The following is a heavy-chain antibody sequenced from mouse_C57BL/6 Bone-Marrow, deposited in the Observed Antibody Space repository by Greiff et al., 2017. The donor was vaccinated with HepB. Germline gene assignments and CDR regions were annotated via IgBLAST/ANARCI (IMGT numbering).Heavy chain of an antibody. V-gene: IGHV1-26*01. D-gene: IGHD1-1*01. J-gene: IGHJ4*01. CDR2: INPNNGGT. CDR1: GYTFTDYY. CDR3: AREGDYYGSSFSRDY. Sequence: EVQLQQSGPELVKPGASVKISCKASGYTFTDYYMNWVKQSHGKSLEWIGDINPNNGGTSYNQKCKGKATLTVDKSSSTAYMELRSLTSEDSAVYYCAREGDYYGSSFSRDYWGQGTSVTVSS.